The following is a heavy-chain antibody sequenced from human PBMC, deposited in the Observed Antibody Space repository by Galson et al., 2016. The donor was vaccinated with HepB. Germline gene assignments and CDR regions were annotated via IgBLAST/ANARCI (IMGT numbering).Heavy chain of an antibody. CDR3: ARDYGGNSVLRLDY. D-gene: IGHD4-23*01. J-gene: IGHJ4*02. CDR2: IWYDGSSK. V-gene: IGHV3-33*01. CDR1: GFRFDDYG. Sequence: SLRLSCAASGFRFDDYGMHWVRQAPGKGLEWVAVIWYDGSSKYYADSVKDRFTISRDNSKNTLYVQMDSLRPADTAVYYCARDYGGNSVLRLDYWGQGSLVTVSS.